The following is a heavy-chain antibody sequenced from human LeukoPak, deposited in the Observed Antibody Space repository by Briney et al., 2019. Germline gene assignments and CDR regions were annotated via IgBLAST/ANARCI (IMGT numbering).Heavy chain of an antibody. Sequence: SETLSLTRTVSGGSISSRSYYWGWIRQPPGKGLEWIGSIYYSGSTYYNPSLKSRVTISVDTSKKQFSLKLSSVTAADTAVYYCARGRLNYFGSGSYYNAPHFDYWGQGTLVTVSS. D-gene: IGHD3-10*01. CDR3: ARGRLNYFGSGSYYNAPHFDY. V-gene: IGHV4-39*01. J-gene: IGHJ4*02. CDR1: GGSISSRSYY. CDR2: IYYSGST.